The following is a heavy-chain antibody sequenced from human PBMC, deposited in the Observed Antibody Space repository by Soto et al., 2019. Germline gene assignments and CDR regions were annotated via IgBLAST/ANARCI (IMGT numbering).Heavy chain of an antibody. Sequence: SETLSLTCAVYGGSFSGYYWSWIRQPPGKGLEWIGEINHSGSTYYNPSLNSRVTLSIDMTNNHVSLILNSVTAADTAVYYCARVGPWVPYYYDSSPYTFENWFDPWGQGTLVTVSS. D-gene: IGHD3-22*01. CDR1: GGSFSGYY. V-gene: IGHV4-34*01. CDR2: INHSGST. CDR3: ARVGPWVPYYYDSSPYTFENWFDP. J-gene: IGHJ5*02.